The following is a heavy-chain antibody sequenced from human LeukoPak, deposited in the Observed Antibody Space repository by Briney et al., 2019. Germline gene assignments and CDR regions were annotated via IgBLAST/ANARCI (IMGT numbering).Heavy chain of an antibody. CDR3: ARVYDDDFDY. Sequence: SETLSLTCTVSGGSISSSSYYWGWIRQPPGKGLEWIGSIYYSGSTYYNPSLKSRVPISVDTSKNQFSLKLSSVTAADTAVYYCARVYDDDFDYWGQGTLVTVSS. J-gene: IGHJ4*02. CDR2: IYYSGST. D-gene: IGHD1-1*01. V-gene: IGHV4-39*01. CDR1: GGSISSSSYY.